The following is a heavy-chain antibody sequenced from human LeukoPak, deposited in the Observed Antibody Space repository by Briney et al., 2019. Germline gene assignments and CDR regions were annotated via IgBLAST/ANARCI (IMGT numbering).Heavy chain of an antibody. CDR1: GFTFSDYS. V-gene: IGHV3-21*01. J-gene: IGHJ6*02. CDR3: ARDGGYYYDGTTEIYGMDV. D-gene: IGHD3-22*01. Sequence: GGSLRLSCAGSGFTFSDYSMHWVRQAPGKGLEWVASISSRSSYIYNADSMKGRFTISRDNAKKSLCLQLNSLRAGDTAVYYCARDGGYYYDGTTEIYGMDVWGQGATVTVS. CDR2: ISSRSSYI.